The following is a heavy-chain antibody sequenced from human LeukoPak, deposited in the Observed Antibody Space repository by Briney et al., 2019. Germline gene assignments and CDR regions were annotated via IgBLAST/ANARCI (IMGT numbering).Heavy chain of an antibody. CDR2: IYKSGNT. Sequence: PSETLSLTCNLSGGSVSISTYSWVWIRQPPGKGLEWIGSIYKSGNTYYNPSLKSRVTISVDTSKNHFSLKLSSVTAADTAVYYCEAGSTIFGVLIMGSWFDPWGQGTLVTVSS. V-gene: IGHV4-39*02. CDR1: GGSVSISTYS. J-gene: IGHJ5*02. CDR3: EAGSTIFGVLIMGSWFDP. D-gene: IGHD3-3*01.